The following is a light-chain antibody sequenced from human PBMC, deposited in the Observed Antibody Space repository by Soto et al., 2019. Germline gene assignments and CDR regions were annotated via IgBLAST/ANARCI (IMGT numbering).Light chain of an antibody. Sequence: EIVLTQSPGTLSLSPGERATLSCRASQSVSSSYLAWYQQKPGQAPRLLIYGASSRATGIPDRFSGSGSGADFTLTISRLEPEDVEVYYCQHYGSSFTFVGGTQVEIK. J-gene: IGKJ4*01. CDR2: GAS. V-gene: IGKV3-20*01. CDR3: QHYGSSFT. CDR1: QSVSSSY.